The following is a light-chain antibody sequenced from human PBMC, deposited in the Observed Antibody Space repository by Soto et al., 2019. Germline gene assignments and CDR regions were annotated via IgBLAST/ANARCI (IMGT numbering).Light chain of an antibody. CDR3: QHYGSSMIT. J-gene: IGKJ5*01. CDR2: GAS. Sequence: EIVLTQSPSTLSLSPGARSNLSCRASQSVSSSYLAWYQQKPGQAPRLLIYGASSRATGIPERFSGSGSGTDFTLTISRLEPEDFAVYYCQHYGSSMITFGQGTRLEIK. V-gene: IGKV3-20*01. CDR1: QSVSSSY.